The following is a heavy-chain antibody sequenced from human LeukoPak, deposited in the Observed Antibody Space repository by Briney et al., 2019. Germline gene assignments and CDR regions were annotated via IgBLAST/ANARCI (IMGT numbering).Heavy chain of an antibody. Sequence: ASVKVSCKASGYTFTSYGISWVRQAPGQGLEWMGWISAYNGNTNYAQKFQGRVTMTRDTSISTAYMELSRLRSDDTAVYYCARQHVRGFGVVTPVLNWFDPWGQGTLVTVSS. CDR3: ARQHVRGFGVVTPVLNWFDP. V-gene: IGHV1-18*01. D-gene: IGHD3-3*01. CDR1: GYTFTSYG. J-gene: IGHJ5*02. CDR2: ISAYNGNT.